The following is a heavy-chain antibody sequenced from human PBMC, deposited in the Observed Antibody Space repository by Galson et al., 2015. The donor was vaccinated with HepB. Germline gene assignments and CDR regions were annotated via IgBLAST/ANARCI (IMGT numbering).Heavy chain of an antibody. CDR2: IYSGGST. D-gene: IGHD2-2*02. V-gene: IGHV3-53*01. CDR1: GFTVSSNY. CDR3: ASIYCGSTSCYTHYYMDV. J-gene: IGHJ6*03. Sequence: SLRLSCAASGFTVSSNYMSWVRQAPGKGLEWVSVIYSGGSTYYADSVKGRFTISRDNSKNTLYLQMNSLRAEDTAVYYCASIYCGSTSCYTHYYMDVWGKGTTVTVSS.